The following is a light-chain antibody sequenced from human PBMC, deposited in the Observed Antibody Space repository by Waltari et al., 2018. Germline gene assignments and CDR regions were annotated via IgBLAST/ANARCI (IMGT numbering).Light chain of an antibody. CDR1: QSASTN. CDR3: QQYNNWLYT. Sequence: ERVMTQPPATLSVSPGETATLSCRASQSASTNLAWYQQKAGQAPRLLIYDASIRATGVPARFSGSGAGTEFTLTITGLQSEDFAVYYCQQYNNWLYTFGQGTKLEIK. V-gene: IGKV3-15*01. J-gene: IGKJ2*01. CDR2: DAS.